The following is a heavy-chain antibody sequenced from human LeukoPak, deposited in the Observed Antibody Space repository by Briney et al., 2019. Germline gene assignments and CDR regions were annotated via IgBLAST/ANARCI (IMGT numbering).Heavy chain of an antibody. CDR1: GGSFSGYY. J-gene: IGHJ3*01. CDR3: ARDGYNS. Sequence: SETLSLTCAVYGGSFSGYYWSWIRQPPGKGLEWIGEINHSGSTNYNPSLKSRVTISVDTSKNQFSLKLSSVTAADTAVYYCARDGYNSWGQGTMVTVSS. CDR2: INHSGST. V-gene: IGHV4-34*01. D-gene: IGHD5-24*01.